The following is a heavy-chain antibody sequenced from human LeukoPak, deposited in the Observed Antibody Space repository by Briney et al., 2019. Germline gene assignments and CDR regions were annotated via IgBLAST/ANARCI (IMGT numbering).Heavy chain of an antibody. Sequence: ASVKVSCKASGYTFTSYGISWVRQAPGQGLEWMGWISAYNGNTNYAQKLQGRVTMTTDTSTSTAYVELRSLRSDDTAVYYCARMYYYDSSGPFDYWGQGTLVTVSS. CDR2: ISAYNGNT. D-gene: IGHD3-22*01. J-gene: IGHJ4*02. V-gene: IGHV1-18*01. CDR3: ARMYYYDSSGPFDY. CDR1: GYTFTSYG.